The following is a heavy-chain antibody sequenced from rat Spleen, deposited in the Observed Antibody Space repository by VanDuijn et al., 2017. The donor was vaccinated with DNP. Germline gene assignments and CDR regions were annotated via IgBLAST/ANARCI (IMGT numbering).Heavy chain of an antibody. D-gene: IGHD1-6*01. CDR3: ARGRVYYGFAHYFDY. CDR1: GLSLFNHG. CDR2: LSSGGNP. V-gene: IGHV2S8*01. Sequence: QVQLKETGPGLVQPAQTLSLNCTVSGLSLFNHGVNWVPQSPGNGLAWIAVLSSGGNPNYNAALKSRLSITRDIPKSQVFVTIDSLQTEDTAIYFCARGRVYYGFAHYFDYWGQGVMVTVSS. J-gene: IGHJ2*01.